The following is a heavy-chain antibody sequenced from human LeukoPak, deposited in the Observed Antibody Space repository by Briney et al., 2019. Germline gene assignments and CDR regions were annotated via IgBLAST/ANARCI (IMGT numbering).Heavy chain of an antibody. CDR3: AKGHTTTWTFFDY. V-gene: IGHV3-23*01. CDR1: GFTFSTYG. J-gene: IGHJ4*02. D-gene: IGHD1-1*01. Sequence: TGGSLRLSCAASGFTFSTYGMSWVRQAPGKGLEWVSAISGISDSGGSTDYADSVKGRFTISRDNSRTTLYLQMNSLRTEDTAIYYCAKGHTTTWTFFDYWGQGTLVTVSS. CDR2: ISGISDSGGST.